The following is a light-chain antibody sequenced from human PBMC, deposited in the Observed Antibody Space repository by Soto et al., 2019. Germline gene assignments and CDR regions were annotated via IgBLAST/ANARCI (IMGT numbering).Light chain of an antibody. CDR1: QSVSSY. CDR2: DAS. V-gene: IGKV3-11*01. J-gene: IGKJ5*01. CDR3: EHRINWSHS. Sequence: EIVLTQSPATLSLSPGERATLSCRASQSVSSYLAWYQQKPGQAPRLLIYDASNRATGIPARFSGSGSGTDFTLAVCSIGADDFAVYFCEHRINWSHSFGRGTRLEIK.